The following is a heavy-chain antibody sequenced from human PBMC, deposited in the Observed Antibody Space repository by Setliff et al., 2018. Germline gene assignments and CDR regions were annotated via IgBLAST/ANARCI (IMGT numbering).Heavy chain of an antibody. Sequence: PGGSLRLSCAASGFSLNTYGMHWVRQAPGKGLEWLSKISGAGTTVYYADYVRGRFTISRNNAKNSLYLQMNSLRAEDSAVYYCAKGLKSSGPDWYFDYWGPGTLVTVSS. CDR1: GFSLNTYG. CDR2: ISGAGTTV. J-gene: IGHJ4*02. V-gene: IGHV3-48*04. D-gene: IGHD3-22*01. CDR3: AKGLKSSGPDWYFDY.